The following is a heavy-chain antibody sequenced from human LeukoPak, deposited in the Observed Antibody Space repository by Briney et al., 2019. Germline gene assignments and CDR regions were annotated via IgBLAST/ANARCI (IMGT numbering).Heavy chain of an antibody. V-gene: IGHV4-34*01. J-gene: IGHJ4*02. D-gene: IGHD3-9*01. CDR1: GGSFSGYY. CDR2: INHSGST. Sequence: SETLSLTCAVYGGSFSGYYWSWIRQPPGKGLEWIGEINHSGSTNYNPSFKSRVTISVDTSKNQFSLKLSSVAAADTAVYYCARGYAGNFDWLRFDYWGQGTLVTVSS. CDR3: ARGYAGNFDWLRFDY.